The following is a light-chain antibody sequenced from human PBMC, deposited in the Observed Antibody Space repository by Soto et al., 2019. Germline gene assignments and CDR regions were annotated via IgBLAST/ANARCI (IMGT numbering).Light chain of an antibody. CDR1: QSINTW. CDR3: QHYNGYSEA. V-gene: IGKV1-5*03. CDR2: KAS. J-gene: IGKJ1*01. Sequence: IQLTQSPSSLSASVGDRVTITCRASQSINTWLAWYQQKSGKAPKLLIYKASTLKSGVPSRFSGSASGTEFTLTISSLQPDDFATYYCQHYNGYSEAFGQGTKV.